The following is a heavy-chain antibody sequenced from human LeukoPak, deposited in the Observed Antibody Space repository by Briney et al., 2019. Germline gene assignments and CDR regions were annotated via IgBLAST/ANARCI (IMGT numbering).Heavy chain of an antibody. D-gene: IGHD3-10*01. CDR3: ARGRYTVVRGVRSYFDY. V-gene: IGHV4-34*01. CDR2: INHSGST. J-gene: IGHJ4*02. Sequence: SETLSLTCAVYGGSFSGYYWSWIRQPPGKGLEWIGEINHSGSTNYNPSLKSRVTISVDTSKNQFSLKLSSVTAADTAVYYCARGRYTVVRGVRSYFDYWGQGTLVTVSS. CDR1: GGSFSGYY.